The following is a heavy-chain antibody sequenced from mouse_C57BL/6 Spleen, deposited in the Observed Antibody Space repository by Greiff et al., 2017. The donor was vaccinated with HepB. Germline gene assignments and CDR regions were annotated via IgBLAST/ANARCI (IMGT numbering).Heavy chain of an antibody. CDR3: ARDHERYFDY. J-gene: IGHJ2*01. CDR1: GYAFSSSW. Sequence: VKLQQSGPELVKPGASVKISCKASGYAFSSSWMNWVKQRPGKGLEWIGRIYPGDGDTNYNGKFKGKATLTADKSSSTAYMQLSSLTSEDSAVYFCARDHERYFDYWGQGTTLTVSS. V-gene: IGHV1-82*01. CDR2: IYPGDGDT.